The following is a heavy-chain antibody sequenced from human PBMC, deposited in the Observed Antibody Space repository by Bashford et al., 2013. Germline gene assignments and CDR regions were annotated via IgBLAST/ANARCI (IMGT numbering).Heavy chain of an antibody. CDR3: ARVYSSGYSSDY. D-gene: IGHD3-22*01. Sequence: VRQASRKGLDLISYISSSSSTIYYADSVKGRFTVSRDNAKNSVYLQMNSLRAEDTAVYYCARVYSSGYSSDYWGQGTLVTVSS. V-gene: IGHV3-48*01. J-gene: IGHJ4*02. CDR2: ISSSSSTI.